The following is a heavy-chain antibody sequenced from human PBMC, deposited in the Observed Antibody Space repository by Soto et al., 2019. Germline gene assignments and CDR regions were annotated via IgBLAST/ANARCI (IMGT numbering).Heavy chain of an antibody. D-gene: IGHD6-13*01. J-gene: IGHJ4*02. Sequence: PGGSLRLSCAASGFTFSSYAMSWVRQAPGKGPEWVSAMSGSGDNTYYADSVKGRFTISRDNSKNALYLQMNSLRAEDMAVYYCAKNPRPAAGTNYFDYWGQGTLVTVSS. V-gene: IGHV3-23*01. CDR1: GFTFSSYA. CDR2: MSGSGDNT. CDR3: AKNPRPAAGTNYFDY.